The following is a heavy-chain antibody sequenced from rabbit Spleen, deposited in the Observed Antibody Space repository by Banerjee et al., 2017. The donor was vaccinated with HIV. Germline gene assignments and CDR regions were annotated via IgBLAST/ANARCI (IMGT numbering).Heavy chain of an antibody. Sequence: QSLEESGGGLVQPGGSLQLSCKASGFDFSSYGVSWVRQGPGKGLEWIGYIDPVFGITYYANWVNGRFTISSHNAQNTLFLQLNSLTAADTATYFCVREVAAKFSLWGPGTLVTVS. V-gene: IGHV1S7*01. CDR1: GFDFSSYG. CDR2: IDPVFGIT. CDR3: VREVAAKFSL. J-gene: IGHJ4*01. D-gene: IGHD4-1*01.